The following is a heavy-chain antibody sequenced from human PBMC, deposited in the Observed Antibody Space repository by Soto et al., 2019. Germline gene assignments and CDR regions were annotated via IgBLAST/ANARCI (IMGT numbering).Heavy chain of an antibody. CDR3: ARSLHDFWSGYIDA. CDR1: GFAFNSYA. D-gene: IGHD3-3*01. J-gene: IGHJ4*02. Sequence: VQLAESGGGVVQPERSLRLSCAGSGFAFNSYAMHWVRQAPGKGLEWVSVSSYDGTKNHYADSVKGRFTISRDNSKKTMFLQMNNLTTEDTAVYYCARSLHDFWSGYIDAWGQGALVSVSS. CDR2: SSYDGTKN. V-gene: IGHV3-30-3*01.